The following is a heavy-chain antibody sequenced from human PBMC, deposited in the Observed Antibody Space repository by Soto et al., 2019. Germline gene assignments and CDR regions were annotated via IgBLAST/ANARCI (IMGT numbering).Heavy chain of an antibody. V-gene: IGHV3-74*01. CDR1: GLTFNRYW. CDR3: AREFCSGGNCYTYYFDP. D-gene: IGHD2-15*01. J-gene: IGHJ5*02. Sequence: GGSLRLSCAASGLTFNRYWMHWVRHAPGKGLVWVSHINTDGSNTNYADSVKGRFTISRDNAKSTLFLQMNSLRDEDTAVYYCAREFCSGGNCYTYYFDPWGQGIPVTAPQ. CDR2: INTDGSNT.